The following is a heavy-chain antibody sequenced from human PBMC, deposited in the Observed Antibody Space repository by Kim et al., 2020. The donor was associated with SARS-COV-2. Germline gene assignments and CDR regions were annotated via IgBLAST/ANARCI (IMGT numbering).Heavy chain of an antibody. CDR2: T. D-gene: IGHD5-12*01. J-gene: IGHJ4*02. Sequence: TYYADSVKGRFTISRDNSKNTLYLQMNSLRAEDTAVYYCAKDDSEMATILWGQGTLVTVSS. V-gene: IGHV3-23*01. CDR3: AKDDSEMATIL.